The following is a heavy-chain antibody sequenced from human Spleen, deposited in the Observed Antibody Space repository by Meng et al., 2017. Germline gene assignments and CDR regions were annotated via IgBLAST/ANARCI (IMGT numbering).Heavy chain of an antibody. CDR2: ISGGGDIT. CDR3: TRGACSGASCYRRDFDY. V-gene: IGHV3-23*01. CDR1: GFTFVSSA. J-gene: IGHJ4*02. D-gene: IGHD2-2*01. Sequence: GGSLRLSCAASGFTFVSSAMKWVRQAPGKGLEWVSTISGGGDITFHADSVKGRFTISRDNSKNTLYLQMNSLRAEDTAVYYCTRGACSGASCYRRDFDYWGQGTLVTVSS.